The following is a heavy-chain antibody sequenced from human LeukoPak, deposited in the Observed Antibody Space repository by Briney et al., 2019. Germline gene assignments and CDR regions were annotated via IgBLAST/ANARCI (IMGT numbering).Heavy chain of an antibody. CDR2: ISSNGGST. V-gene: IGHV3-64*01. CDR1: GFTFSSYA. J-gene: IGHJ4*02. D-gene: IGHD6-19*01. CDR3: ARSYRSGWYYFDY. Sequence: PGGSLRLSCAASGFTFSSYAIHWVRQAPGKGLEYVSGISSNGGSTYYANSVEGRFTISRDDSKNTLYLQMGSLRAEDMAVYYCARSYRSGWYYFDYWGQGTRVTVSS.